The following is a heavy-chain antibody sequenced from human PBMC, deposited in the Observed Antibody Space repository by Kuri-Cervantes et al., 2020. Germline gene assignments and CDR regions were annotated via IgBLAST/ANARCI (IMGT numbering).Heavy chain of an antibody. CDR3: AKDFTEGEGSFDY. Sequence: SVKVSCKASGGTFSSYAISWVRQAPGQGLEWMGGIIPIFGTANYAQKFQGRVTITADESTSTAYMELSSLRSEDTAVYYCAKDFTEGEGSFDYWGQGTLVTVSS. J-gene: IGHJ4*02. D-gene: IGHD1-26*01. CDR1: GGTFSSYA. CDR2: IIPIFGTA. V-gene: IGHV1-69*13.